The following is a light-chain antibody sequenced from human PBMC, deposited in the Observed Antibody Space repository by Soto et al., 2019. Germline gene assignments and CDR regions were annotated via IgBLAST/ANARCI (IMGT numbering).Light chain of an antibody. J-gene: IGKJ4*01. Sequence: EIVLTQSPGTLSLSPGERATLSCTASQSVSSNFLAWYQHKPGQAPRLLIHGASSRATGISGRFSGSGSGTDFSLSISRLEPEDSAVYYCQQYGSSLRTFGGGTKVEIK. CDR1: QSVSSNF. CDR2: GAS. V-gene: IGKV3-20*01. CDR3: QQYGSSLRT.